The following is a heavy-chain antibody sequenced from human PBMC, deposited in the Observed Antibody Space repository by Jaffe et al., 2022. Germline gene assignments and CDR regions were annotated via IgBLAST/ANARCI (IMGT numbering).Heavy chain of an antibody. J-gene: IGHJ3*02. CDR1: GYSISSGYY. CDR3: ARHGPRFRVVVPAAVIFDI. Sequence: QVQLQESGPGLVKPSETLSLTCAVSGYSISSGYYWGWIRQPPGKGLEWIGSIYHSGSTYYNPSLKSRVTISVDTSKNQFSLKLSSVTAADTAVYYCARHGPRFRVVVPAAVIFDIWGQGTMVTVSS. D-gene: IGHD2-2*01. V-gene: IGHV4-38-2*01. CDR2: IYHSGST.